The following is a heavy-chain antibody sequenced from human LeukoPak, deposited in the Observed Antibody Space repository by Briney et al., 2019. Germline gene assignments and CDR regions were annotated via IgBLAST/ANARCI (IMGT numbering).Heavy chain of an antibody. CDR3: ARSYYYDYRQIDY. CDR1: GDSISTISYY. Sequence: SETLSLTCTVSGDSISTISYYWRWIRQPPGKGLEWLGSIYYSGITYYHPSLKSRVTISVDPSKNPFSPNLYSVTAADTAVFYCARSYYYDYRQIDYWGQGTLVTVCS. D-gene: IGHD3-22*01. CDR2: IYYSGIT. J-gene: IGHJ4*02. V-gene: IGHV4-39*01.